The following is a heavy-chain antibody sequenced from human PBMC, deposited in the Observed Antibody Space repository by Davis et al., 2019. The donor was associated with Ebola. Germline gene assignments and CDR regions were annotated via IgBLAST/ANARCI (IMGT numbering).Heavy chain of an antibody. CDR2: IKEDGSDK. CDR1: GGPISSYY. CDR3: VRDATRGGDFDY. V-gene: IGHV3-7*03. J-gene: IGHJ4*02. Sequence: PSETLSLTCTVSGGPISSYYWSWIRQVPGKGLEWVANIKEDGSDKYYGDSVRGRFTISRDNAKNSLYLQMNNLRAEDTALYYCVRDATRGGDFDYWGQGTLVTVSS. D-gene: IGHD2-15*01.